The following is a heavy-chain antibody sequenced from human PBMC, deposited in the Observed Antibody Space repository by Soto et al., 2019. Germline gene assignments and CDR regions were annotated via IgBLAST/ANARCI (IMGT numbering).Heavy chain of an antibody. CDR3: ARGSYSNYGDNYYYGMDV. D-gene: IGHD4-4*01. CDR1: GGSISSSSYY. V-gene: IGHV4-39*01. CDR2: IYYSWST. J-gene: IGHJ6*02. Sequence: SETLSLTCTVSGGSISSSSYYWGWIRQPPGKGLEWIGSIYYSWSTYYNPSLKSRVTISVDTSKNQFSLKLSSVTAADTAVYYCARGSYSNYGDNYYYGMDVWGQGTTVTVSS.